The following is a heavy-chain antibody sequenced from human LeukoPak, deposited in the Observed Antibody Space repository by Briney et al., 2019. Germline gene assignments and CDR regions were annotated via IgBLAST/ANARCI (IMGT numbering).Heavy chain of an antibody. CDR2: IYYSGST. CDR3: ASSRSSSGWSLIDY. J-gene: IGHJ4*02. D-gene: IGHD6-19*01. Sequence: SETLSLTCTVSGGSINSYYWSWIRQPPRKGLEWVGYIYYSGSTNYKPSLKRRVTISVDTSKNQFSLKVSSVTAADTAVYYCASSRSSSGWSLIDYWGQGALVTVSS. CDR1: GGSINSYY. V-gene: IGHV4-59*01.